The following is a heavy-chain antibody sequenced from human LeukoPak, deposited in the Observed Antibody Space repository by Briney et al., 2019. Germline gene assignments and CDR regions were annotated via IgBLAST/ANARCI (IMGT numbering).Heavy chain of an antibody. D-gene: IGHD1-14*01. J-gene: IGHJ3*02. CDR2: ISGSGGNT. V-gene: IGHV3-23*01. CDR1: GFTFSSYE. Sequence: GGSLRLSCAVSGFTFSSYEMNWVRQAPGKGLEWVSSISGSGGNTYYADSVKGRFTISRDNSKNTLYLQMNSLRAEDTAVYYCAKPARTDAFDIWGQGTMITVSS. CDR3: AKPARTDAFDI.